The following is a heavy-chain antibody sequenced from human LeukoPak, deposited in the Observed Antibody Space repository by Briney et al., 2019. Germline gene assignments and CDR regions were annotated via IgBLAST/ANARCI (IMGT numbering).Heavy chain of an antibody. CDR2: IYSDGSSP. J-gene: IGHJ4*02. CDR1: GFTFSSYW. V-gene: IGHV3-74*01. CDR3: ARVFDISGGGPGH. Sequence: PGGSLRLSCAASGFTFSSYWMHWVRQAPGKGLEWVSRIYSDGSSPTYADSVKGRFTISRDNAKNTLYLQMNSLRAEDTAVYYCARVFDISGGGPGHWGQGTLVTVSS. D-gene: IGHD2-15*01.